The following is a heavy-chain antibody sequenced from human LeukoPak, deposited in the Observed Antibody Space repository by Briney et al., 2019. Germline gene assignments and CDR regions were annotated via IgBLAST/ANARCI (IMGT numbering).Heavy chain of an antibody. J-gene: IGHJ5*02. Sequence: GGSLRLSCVGSAFTLRSYGMNWVRQAPGKGPEWVSSISSGSTSKKYADSVKGRFAISRDNANNSLYLQMNSLRAEDTAVYYCASSGPAAWGQGTLVIVSS. CDR3: ASSGPAA. CDR2: ISSGSTSK. CDR1: AFTLRSYG. V-gene: IGHV3-21*01. D-gene: IGHD5-12*01.